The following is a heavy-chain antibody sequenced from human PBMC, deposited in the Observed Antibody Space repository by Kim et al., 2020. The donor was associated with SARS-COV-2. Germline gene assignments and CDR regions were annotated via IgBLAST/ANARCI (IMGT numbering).Heavy chain of an antibody. V-gene: IGHV4-34*01. CDR1: GGSFSDNY. Sequence: SETLSLTCTVYGGSFSDNYYNWIRQPPGKGLEWIGEIHHSGNTKYNPSLKSRVTISLDTSKNQFSLKLSSVTAADTALYYCTRGIPAPRLQFWGQGALVT. CDR2: IHHSGNT. CDR3: TRGIPAPRLQF. D-gene: IGHD2-2*02. J-gene: IGHJ4*02.